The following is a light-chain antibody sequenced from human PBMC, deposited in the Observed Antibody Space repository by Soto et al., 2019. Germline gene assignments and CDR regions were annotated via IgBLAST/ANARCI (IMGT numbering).Light chain of an antibody. V-gene: IGLV2-8*01. CDR1: GSDIGAYNS. CDR3: SSYAGSPGV. J-gene: IGLJ3*02. CDR2: EAT. Sequence: QSALTQPPSASGSPGQSVTISCTGTGSDIGAYNSVSWYQQYPGTAPKLMIYEATKRPSGVPDRISGSKSGNTASLTISGLQTEDEADYYCSSYAGSPGVFGGGTKLTVL.